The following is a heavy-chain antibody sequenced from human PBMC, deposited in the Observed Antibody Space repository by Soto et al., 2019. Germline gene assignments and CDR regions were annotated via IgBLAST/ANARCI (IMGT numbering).Heavy chain of an antibody. CDR1: GFTFSSYG. D-gene: IGHD3-3*01. CDR2: ISYDGSNK. V-gene: IGHV3-30*18. J-gene: IGHJ4*02. CDR3: AKALEYYDFWSGYPDY. Sequence: GGSLRLSCAASGFTFSSYGMHWVRQAPGKGLEWVAVISYDGSNKYYADSVKGRFTISRDNSKNTLYLQMNSLRAEDTAVYYCAKALEYYDFWSGYPDYWGQGTLVTVSS.